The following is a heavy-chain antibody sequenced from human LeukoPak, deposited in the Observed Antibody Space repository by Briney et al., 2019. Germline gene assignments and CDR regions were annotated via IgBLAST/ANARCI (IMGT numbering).Heavy chain of an antibody. J-gene: IGHJ4*02. V-gene: IGHV3-30-3*01. CDR2: ISYDGSNK. D-gene: IGHD6-19*01. CDR3: ARVRLGYFDY. Sequence: GGSLRLSCAASGFTFSSYAMHWVRQASGKGLEWVAVISYDGSNKYYADSVKGRFTISRDNSKNTLYLQMNSLRAEDTAVYYCARVRLGYFDYWGQGTLVTVSS. CDR1: GFTFSSYA.